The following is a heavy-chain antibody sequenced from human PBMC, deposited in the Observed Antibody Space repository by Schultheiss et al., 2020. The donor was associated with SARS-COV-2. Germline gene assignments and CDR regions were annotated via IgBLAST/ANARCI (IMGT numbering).Heavy chain of an antibody. CDR3: ARGGSGWYGY. CDR2: IGSSGSYI. CDR1: GFTFSSYS. V-gene: IGHV3-21*01. D-gene: IGHD6-19*01. Sequence: GGSLRLSCAASGFTFSSYSMNWVRQAPGKGLEWVSSIGSSGSYIYYADSVKGRFTISRHNAKNSLYLQMNSLRAEDTAMYYCARGGSGWYGYWGQGTLVTVSS. J-gene: IGHJ4*02.